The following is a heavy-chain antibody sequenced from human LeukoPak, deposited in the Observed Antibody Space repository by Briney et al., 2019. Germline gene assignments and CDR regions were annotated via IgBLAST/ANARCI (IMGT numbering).Heavy chain of an antibody. CDR1: GFTFSSYW. CDR3: ARDPDIAAAGSAFDI. D-gene: IGHD6-13*01. V-gene: IGHV3-7*03. CDR2: IKQDGSEK. Sequence: GGSLRLSCAASGFTFSSYWMSWVRQAPGMGLEWVANIKQDGSEKYYVDSVKGRFTISRDNAKNSLYLQMNSLRAEDTAVYYCARDPDIAAAGSAFDIWGQGTMVTVSS. J-gene: IGHJ3*02.